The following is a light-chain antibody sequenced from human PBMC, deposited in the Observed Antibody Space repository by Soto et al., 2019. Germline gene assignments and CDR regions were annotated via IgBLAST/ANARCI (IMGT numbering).Light chain of an antibody. CDR3: QQYNNWPLT. CDR2: GAS. V-gene: IGKV3-15*01. Sequence: EIAMTQSPATLSASPGVRATLSCRASQSVNSNLAWYQQKPGQAPRLLIYGASTRATGIPARFSGSGSGTEFTVTISSLQSEDFAVYYCQQYNNWPLTFGGGTKVEIK. J-gene: IGKJ4*01. CDR1: QSVNSN.